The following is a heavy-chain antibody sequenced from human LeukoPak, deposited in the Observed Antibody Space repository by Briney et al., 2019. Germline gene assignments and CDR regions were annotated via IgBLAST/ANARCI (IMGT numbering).Heavy chain of an antibody. D-gene: IGHD3-22*01. Sequence: SETLSLTCTVSGGSISSGSYYWSWIRQPAGKGLEWIGRIYTSGSTNYNPSLKSRVTISVDTSKNQFSLKLSSVTAADTAVYCCARVDYYDITIDYWGQGTLVTVSS. CDR2: IYTSGST. V-gene: IGHV4-61*02. J-gene: IGHJ4*02. CDR1: GGSISSGSYY. CDR3: ARVDYYDITIDY.